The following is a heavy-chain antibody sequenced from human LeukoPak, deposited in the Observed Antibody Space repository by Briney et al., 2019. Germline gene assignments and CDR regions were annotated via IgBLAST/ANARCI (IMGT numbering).Heavy chain of an antibody. CDR2: IKEDGSEK. D-gene: IGHD1-26*01. CDR1: GFTFSSYA. CDR3: ARDRVGGSYNY. V-gene: IGHV3-7*01. J-gene: IGHJ4*02. Sequence: GGSLRLSCAASGFTFSSYAMSWVRQAPGKGLEWVANIKEDGSEKHYVDSVKGRFTISRDNAKNSVYLQMNSLRAEDTAVYYCARDRVGGSYNYWGQGTLVTVSS.